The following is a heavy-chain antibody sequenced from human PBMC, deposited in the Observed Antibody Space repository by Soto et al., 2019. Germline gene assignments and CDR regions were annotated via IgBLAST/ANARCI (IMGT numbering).Heavy chain of an antibody. V-gene: IGHV3-30-3*01. D-gene: IGHD3-3*01. CDR3: AREGTTIFGVVISPPHY. CDR2: ISYDGSNK. Sequence: PGGSPKLSCAASGYTFRSYAMHWVRQAPGKGLEWVAVISYDGSNKYYADSVKGRFTISRDNSKNTLYLQMNSLRAEDTAVYYCAREGTTIFGVVISPPHYWGQGTLVTVSS. J-gene: IGHJ4*02. CDR1: GYTFRSYA.